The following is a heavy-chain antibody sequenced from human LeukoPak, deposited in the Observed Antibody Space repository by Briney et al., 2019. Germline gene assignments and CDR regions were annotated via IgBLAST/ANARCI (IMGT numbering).Heavy chain of an antibody. CDR2: INHSGST. CDR1: GGSFSGYY. CDR3: ARGYSGYALPFDI. J-gene: IGHJ3*02. V-gene: IGHV4-34*01. D-gene: IGHD5-12*01. Sequence: SETLSLTCAAYGGSFSGYYWSWIRQPPGKGLEWIGEINHSGSTNYNPSLKSRVTISVDTSKNQFSLKLSSVTAADTAVYYCARGYSGYALPFDIWGQGTMVTVSS.